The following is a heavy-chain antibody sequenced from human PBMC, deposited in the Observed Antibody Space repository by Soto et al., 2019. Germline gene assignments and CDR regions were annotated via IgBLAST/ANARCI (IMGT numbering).Heavy chain of an antibody. Sequence: QVQLVQSGAEGKKPGSSVKVSCKASGGTFTSYSINWLRRAPGQGLEWMGEIIPIFGTANYSQKSQGRVTITADESTSTAYMELSSLRSEDTAVYYCARDGGRHSGGIDYWGQGTLVTVSS. CDR1: GGTFTSYS. J-gene: IGHJ4*02. CDR2: IIPIFGTA. V-gene: IGHV1-69*01. D-gene: IGHD1-26*01. CDR3: ARDGGRHSGGIDY.